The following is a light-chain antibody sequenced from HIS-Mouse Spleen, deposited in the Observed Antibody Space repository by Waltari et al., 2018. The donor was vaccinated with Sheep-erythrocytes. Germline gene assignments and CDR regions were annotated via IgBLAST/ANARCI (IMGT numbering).Light chain of an antibody. CDR1: SSDVGSYNL. J-gene: IGLJ3*02. CDR2: EGS. CDR3: CSYAGSSTPWV. V-gene: IGLV2-23*01. Sequence: QSALTQPPSVSGSPGQSITISCTGTSSDVGSYNLVSWYQQHPGKAPKLMIYEGSKRPSGVSNRCSGSKSGNTASLTISGLQAEDEADYYCCSYAGSSTPWVFGGGTKLTVL.